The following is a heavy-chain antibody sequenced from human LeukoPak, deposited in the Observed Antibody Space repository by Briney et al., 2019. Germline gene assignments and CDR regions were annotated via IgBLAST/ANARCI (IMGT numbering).Heavy chain of an antibody. CDR3: ARGGGLDV. Sequence: AGGSLRLSCAASGFTFSSYSMNWVRQAPGKGLEWVASINHNGNVNYYVDSVKGRFTISRDNAKNSLYLQMGNLRAEDTAVYFCARGGGLDVWGQGATVTVSS. CDR1: GFTFSSYS. CDR2: INHNGNVN. V-gene: IGHV3-7*03. D-gene: IGHD3-16*01. J-gene: IGHJ6*02.